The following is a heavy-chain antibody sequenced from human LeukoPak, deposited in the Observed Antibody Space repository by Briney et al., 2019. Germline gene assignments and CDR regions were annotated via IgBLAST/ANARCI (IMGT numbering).Heavy chain of an antibody. CDR3: ASPPITGTTHYYYGIDV. Sequence: SETLSLTCTVSGVPISSSCYYWGWLRQPPGKGLEWIASIYFDGSTYYDPSLKSRVTISVDTSKSQFSLKLSSVTAADTAVYYCASPPITGTTHYYYGIDVWGQGTTVTVSS. V-gene: IGHV4-39*01. J-gene: IGHJ6*02. CDR2: IYFDGST. D-gene: IGHD1-7*01. CDR1: GVPISSSCYY.